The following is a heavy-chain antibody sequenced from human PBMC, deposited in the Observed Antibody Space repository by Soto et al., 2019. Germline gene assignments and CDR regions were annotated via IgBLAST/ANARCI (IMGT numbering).Heavy chain of an antibody. CDR1: GYSFTSYW. J-gene: IGHJ6*02. D-gene: IGHD6-19*01. Sequence: GESLKISCKGSGYSFTSYWIGWVRQMPGKGLEWMGIIYPGDSDTRYSPSFQGQVTISADKSISTAYLQWSSLKASDTAMYYCASSSYSSGLYSYYYYGMDVWGQGTTVTVSS. CDR2: IYPGDSDT. V-gene: IGHV5-51*01. CDR3: ASSSYSSGLYSYYYYGMDV.